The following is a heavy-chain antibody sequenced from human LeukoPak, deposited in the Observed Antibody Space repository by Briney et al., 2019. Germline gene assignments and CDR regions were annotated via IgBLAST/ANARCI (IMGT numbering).Heavy chain of an antibody. CDR2: ITSKTDGGTT. CDR1: GLTFSNAY. CDR3: KGGPYSSGTHSITYLDS. J-gene: IGHJ4*02. V-gene: IGHV3-15*01. Sequence: GGSLRLSCAASGLTFSNAYMTWVRQTPGKGLEWVGRITSKTDGGTTDYAAPVKGRFTISRDDSKNTLFLQMDSLRIEDTAVYYCKGGPYSSGTHSITYLDSWGQGTLVTVSS. D-gene: IGHD3-10*01.